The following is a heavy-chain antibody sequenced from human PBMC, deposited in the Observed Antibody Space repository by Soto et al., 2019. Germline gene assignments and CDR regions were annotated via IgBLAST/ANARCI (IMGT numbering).Heavy chain of an antibody. J-gene: IGHJ4*02. CDR3: ARYRREAVAGYTLDN. Sequence: PXGTLSLTCTVSGGSISSNNWTWIRQPPGKGLEWIGYVYNSGSTNYNPSLKSRVTISEDTSKSQFSLKVNSMTAADTAVYYCARYRREAVAGYTLDNWGQGILVTVYS. V-gene: IGHV4-59*01. D-gene: IGHD6-13*01. CDR2: VYNSGST. CDR1: GGSISSNN.